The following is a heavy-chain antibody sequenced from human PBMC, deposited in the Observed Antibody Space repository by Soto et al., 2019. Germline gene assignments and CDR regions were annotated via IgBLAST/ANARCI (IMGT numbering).Heavy chain of an antibody. J-gene: IGHJ4*02. Sequence: GGSLRLSCAASGFTFSNYSMNWVRQAPGKGLEWVSYISSDSRYRYYGDSVRGRFTTSRDNSKNMLYLQMNSLRAEDTAVYYCARDGVGATTFFGFVDYWGQGTLVTFSS. D-gene: IGHD1-26*01. CDR2: ISSDSRYR. V-gene: IGHV3-21*01. CDR3: ARDGVGATTFFGFVDY. CDR1: GFTFSNYS.